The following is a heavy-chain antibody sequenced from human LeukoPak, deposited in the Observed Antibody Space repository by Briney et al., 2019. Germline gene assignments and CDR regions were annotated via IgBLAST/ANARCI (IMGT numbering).Heavy chain of an antibody. CDR3: ARGGERESVVVPAAMPVDY. V-gene: IGHV4-34*01. D-gene: IGHD2-2*01. J-gene: IGHJ4*02. CDR1: GGSFSGYY. CDR2: INHSGGT. Sequence: SETLSLTCAVYGGSFSGYYWSWIRQPPGKGLEWIGEINHSGGTNYNPSLKSRVTISVDTSKNQFSLKLSSVTAADTAVYYCARGGERESVVVPAAMPVDYWGQGTLVTVSS.